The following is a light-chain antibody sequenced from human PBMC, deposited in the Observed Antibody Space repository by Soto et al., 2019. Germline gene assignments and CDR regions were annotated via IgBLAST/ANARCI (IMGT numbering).Light chain of an antibody. CDR3: QQYNSYSPWT. J-gene: IGKJ1*01. V-gene: IGKV1-5*03. Sequence: DIPMTQYPSTLSASVGDRVTITCRASQSISSWLAWYQQKPGKAPKLLIYKASSLESGVPSRFSGSGSGTEFTLTISSLQPDDFATYYCQQYNSYSPWTFGQGTKVDIK. CDR1: QSISSW. CDR2: KAS.